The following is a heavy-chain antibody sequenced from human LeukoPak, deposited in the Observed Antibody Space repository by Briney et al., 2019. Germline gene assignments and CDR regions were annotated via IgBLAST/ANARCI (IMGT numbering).Heavy chain of an antibody. Sequence: GGSLRLSCAASGFTFSSYSMNWVRQAPGKGLEWVSSISSSSSYIYYADSVKGRFTISRDNAKNSMYLQMKSLRAEDTAVYYCARDPRAYYYGSGSYEPSDYWGQGTLVTVSS. D-gene: IGHD3-10*01. CDR3: ARDPRAYYYGSGSYEPSDY. J-gene: IGHJ4*02. CDR1: GFTFSSYS. V-gene: IGHV3-21*01. CDR2: ISSSSSYI.